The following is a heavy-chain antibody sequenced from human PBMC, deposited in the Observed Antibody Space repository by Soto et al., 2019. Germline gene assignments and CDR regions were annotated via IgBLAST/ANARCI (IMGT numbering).Heavy chain of an antibody. V-gene: IGHV4-39*02. CDR2: IFYSGIT. CDR3: ARLVAATPYYFDS. D-gene: IGHD2-15*01. CDR1: GGSISRISHS. J-gene: IGHJ4*02. Sequence: SETLSLTCTVSGGSISRISHSWGWIRQSPGQGLEWIGSIFYSGITYYNPSLKSRFTISADTSKNHFSPKLSSVTVADTAVYSCARLVAATPYYFDSWGQGTLVTVSS.